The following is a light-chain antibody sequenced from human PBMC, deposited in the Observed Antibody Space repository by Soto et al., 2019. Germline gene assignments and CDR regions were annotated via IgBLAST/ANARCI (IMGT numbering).Light chain of an antibody. CDR1: RGHSNYA. J-gene: IGLJ2*01. V-gene: IGLV4-69*01. CDR3: QTWGTGVVV. Sequence: QPVLTQLPSASASLGASVKLTCTLSRGHSNYAIAWHQQQPEKGPRYLMTLNSDGSHSKGDGIPDRFSGSSSGAERSLTISSRQSEDEADYYCQTWGTGVVVFGGGTKLTVL. CDR2: LNSDGSH.